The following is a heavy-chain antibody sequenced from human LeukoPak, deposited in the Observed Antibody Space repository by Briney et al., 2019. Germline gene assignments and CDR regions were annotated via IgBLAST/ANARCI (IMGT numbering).Heavy chain of an antibody. CDR2: IYYSGST. V-gene: IGHV4-59*12. J-gene: IGHJ6*03. CDR1: GGSISSYY. D-gene: IGHD1-26*01. Sequence: ASETLSLTCTVSGGSISSYYWSWIRQPPGKGLEWIGYIYYSGSTNYNPSLKSRVTISVDTSKNQFSLKMRSVTAADTAVYYCARAPSGSYLGYYYYYMDVWGKGTTVTVSS. CDR3: ARAPSGSYLGYYYYYMDV.